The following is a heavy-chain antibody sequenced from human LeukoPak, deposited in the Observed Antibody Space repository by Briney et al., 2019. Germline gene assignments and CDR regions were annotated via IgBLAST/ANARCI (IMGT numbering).Heavy chain of an antibody. D-gene: IGHD3-3*01. Sequence: PGGSLRLSCAASGFTFSSYSMNWVRQAPGKGLEWVSYISSSSSTIYYADSVKGRFTISRDNAKNSLYLQMNSLRAEDTAVYYCANTYYDFWSAYTDAFDIWGQGTMVTVSS. CDR3: ANTYYDFWSAYTDAFDI. CDR1: GFTFSSYS. J-gene: IGHJ3*02. CDR2: ISSSSSTI. V-gene: IGHV3-48*04.